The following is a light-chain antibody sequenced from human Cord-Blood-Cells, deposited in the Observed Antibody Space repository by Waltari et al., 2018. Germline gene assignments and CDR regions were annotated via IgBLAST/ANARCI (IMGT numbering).Light chain of an antibody. J-gene: IGLJ3*02. CDR3: QTWGTGV. V-gene: IGLV4-69*01. CDR1: SGHSSYA. Sequence: QLVLTQSPSASASLGASVKLTCTLSSGHSSYAIAWHQQQPEKGPRYLLKLTSDGSHSKGDGITDRFSGSSSGAERYLTISSLQSEDEADYYCQTWGTGVFGGGTKLTVL. CDR2: LTSDGSH.